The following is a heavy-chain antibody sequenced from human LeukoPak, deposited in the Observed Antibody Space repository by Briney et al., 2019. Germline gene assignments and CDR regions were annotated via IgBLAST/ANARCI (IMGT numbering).Heavy chain of an antibody. J-gene: IGHJ4*02. Sequence: GASVKVSCKASGYTFTSYDINWVRQAPGQGLEWMGWIYTNTGNPTYAQGFTGRFVFSLDTSIATAYLEISSLKAEDTAVYYCARDQYCTNGVCHTQDYWGQGTLVTVSS. V-gene: IGHV7-4-1*02. D-gene: IGHD2-8*01. CDR2: IYTNTGNP. CDR1: GYTFTSYD. CDR3: ARDQYCTNGVCHTQDY.